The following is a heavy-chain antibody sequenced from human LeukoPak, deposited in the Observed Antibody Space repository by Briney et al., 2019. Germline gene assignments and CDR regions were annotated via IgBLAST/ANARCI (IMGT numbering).Heavy chain of an antibody. Sequence: SEILSLTCSVSGGSISGHYGPWLPQPAGKGLEWIGHDYNSGSTHYNPSLKTRLPMPVHTSKHQFPVTLSSVTAADTAVYYCARLITGTTTAFDIWGQGTMVSVSS. CDR3: ARLITGTTTAFDI. D-gene: IGHD1-7*01. CDR1: GGSISGHY. CDR2: DYNSGST. J-gene: IGHJ3*02. V-gene: IGHV4-4*07.